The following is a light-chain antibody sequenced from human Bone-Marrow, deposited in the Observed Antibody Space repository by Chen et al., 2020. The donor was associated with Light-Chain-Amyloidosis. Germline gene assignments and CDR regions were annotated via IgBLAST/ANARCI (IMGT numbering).Light chain of an antibody. CDR2: RAT. V-gene: IGLV3-25*03. J-gene: IGLJ2*01. CDR1: DLPTKY. CDR3: QSADSSGTYEVI. Sequence: SYELTQPPSESVSPGQTARITCSGDDLPTKYAYWYQQKPGQAPVLVIHRATERPSGITERFSGSSSGTTATLTISGVQAEDDADYHCQSADSSGTYEVIFGGGTKLTVL.